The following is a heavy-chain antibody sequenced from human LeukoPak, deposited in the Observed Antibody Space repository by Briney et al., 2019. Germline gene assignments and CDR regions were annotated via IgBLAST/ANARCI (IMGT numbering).Heavy chain of an antibody. V-gene: IGHV3-7*04. D-gene: IGHD3-22*01. J-gene: IGHJ4*02. Sequence: GGSLRLSCAASGFTFSSYWMTWVRQAPGKGLEWVANINRDGTAKNYVDSVQGRFTISRDNAQSSLYLQMSSLRAEDTAVYFCARDATYSEGATYYDRLDYWGQGAQVTVSS. CDR3: ARDATYSEGATYYDRLDY. CDR1: GFTFSSYW. CDR2: INRDGTAK.